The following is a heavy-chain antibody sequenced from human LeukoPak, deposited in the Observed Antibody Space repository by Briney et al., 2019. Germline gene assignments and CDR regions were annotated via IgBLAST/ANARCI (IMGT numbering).Heavy chain of an antibody. CDR1: GFTFSSYG. CDR2: IWYDGSNK. Sequence: PGGSLRLSCAASGFTFSSYGMHWVRQAPGKGLEWVAVIWYDGSNKYYADSVKGRFTISRDNSKNTLYLKMNSLRAEDTAVYYWARPGGRYCSSTTCKEYSQQGGQGTLFTVP. J-gene: IGHJ1*01. CDR3: ARPGGRYCSSTTCKEYSQQ. D-gene: IGHD2-2*01. V-gene: IGHV3-33*01.